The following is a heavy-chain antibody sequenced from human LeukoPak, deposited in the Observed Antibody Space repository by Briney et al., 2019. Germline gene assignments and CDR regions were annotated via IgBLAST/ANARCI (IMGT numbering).Heavy chain of an antibody. CDR1: GFTFSSYG. V-gene: IGHV3-30*02. D-gene: IGHD4-17*01. CDR2: IRYDGSNK. Sequence: GGSLRLSCAASGFTFSSYGMHWVRQAPGKGLEWVAFIRYDGSNKYYADSVKGRFTISRDNSKNTLYLQMNSLRADDTAVYYCAKNTMTTWTGSDYWGQGILVTVSS. CDR3: AKNTMTTWTGSDY. J-gene: IGHJ4*02.